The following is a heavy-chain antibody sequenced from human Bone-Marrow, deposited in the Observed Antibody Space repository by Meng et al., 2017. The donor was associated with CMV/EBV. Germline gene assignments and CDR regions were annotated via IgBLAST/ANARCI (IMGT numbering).Heavy chain of an antibody. V-gene: IGHV4-39*07. D-gene: IGHD2-2*02. Sequence: SETLSLTCTVSGGSISSSSYYWGWIRQPPGKGLEWIGSIYYSGSTYYNPSLKSRVTISVDTPKDQFSLKLSSVTAADTAVYYCARVRGYCSSTSCYTWYYYYGMDVWGQGTTVTVSS. CDR2: IYYSGST. J-gene: IGHJ6*02. CDR1: GGSISSSSYY. CDR3: ARVRGYCSSTSCYTWYYYYGMDV.